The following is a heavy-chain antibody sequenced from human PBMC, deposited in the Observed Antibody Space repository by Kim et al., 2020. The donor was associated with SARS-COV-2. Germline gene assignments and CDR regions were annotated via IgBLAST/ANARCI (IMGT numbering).Heavy chain of an antibody. V-gene: IGHV3-7*04. CDR3: ARGRGLDT. CDR2: GSEK. Sequence: GSEKYYAESVKGRFTISRGNAKKILFLQMGSLRSEEAGVYYCARGRGLDTWGQGNLVTVSS. D-gene: IGHD3-10*01. J-gene: IGHJ5*02.